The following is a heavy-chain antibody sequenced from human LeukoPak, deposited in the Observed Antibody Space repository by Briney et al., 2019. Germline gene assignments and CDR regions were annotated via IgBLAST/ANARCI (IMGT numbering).Heavy chain of an antibody. V-gene: IGHV3-30*02. J-gene: IGHJ4*02. D-gene: IGHD7-27*01. Sequence: PGGSLRLSCAASGFTFSNFAMTWVRQAPGKGLEWVAFIRYDGSNKYYADSVKGRFTISRDNSKNTLYLQMNSLRAEDTAVYYCAKDGVTGVLYYFDYWGQGTLVTVSS. CDR1: GFTFSNFA. CDR2: IRYDGSNK. CDR3: AKDGVTGVLYYFDY.